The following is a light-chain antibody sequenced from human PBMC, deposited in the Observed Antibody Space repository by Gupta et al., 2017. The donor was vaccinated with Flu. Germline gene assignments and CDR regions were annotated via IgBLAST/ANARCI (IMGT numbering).Light chain of an antibody. CDR3: QQYYSSPFT. V-gene: IGKV4-1*01. J-gene: IGKJ3*01. Sequence: SLGERATINCKSSQSVLYSSSNENHLAWYQQKPGQPPKLLIYWASTRESGVPDRFSGSGSGTDFTLTISSLQAEDVAVYYCQQYYSSPFTFGPGTXVDI. CDR2: WAS. CDR1: QSVLYSSSNENH.